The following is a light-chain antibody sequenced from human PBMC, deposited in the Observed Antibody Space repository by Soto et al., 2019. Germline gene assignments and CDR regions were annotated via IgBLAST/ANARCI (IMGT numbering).Light chain of an antibody. CDR2: GNS. J-gene: IGLJ1*01. CDR1: SSNIGAGYD. Sequence: QPVLTQPPSVSGAPGQRVTISCTGSSSNIGAGYDVHWYQQPPGTAPKLLIYGNSNRPSGVPDRFSGSKSGTSASLAITGLQAEDEADYYCQSYDSSLSGYYVFGTGTKLTVL. V-gene: IGLV1-40*01. CDR3: QSYDSSLSGYYV.